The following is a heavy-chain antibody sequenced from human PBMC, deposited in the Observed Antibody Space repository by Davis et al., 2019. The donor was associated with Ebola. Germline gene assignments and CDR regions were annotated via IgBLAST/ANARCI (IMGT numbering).Heavy chain of an antibody. D-gene: IGHD3-10*01. Sequence: GSLRLSCTVPGGSISSYYWSWIRQPPGKGLEWIGYIHDNGDTKSNPSLKSRVTISVDTSKNQFSLKLNSVTAADTAVFYCARSNYGSGSYDSWGQGALVTVSS. CDR2: IHDNGDT. V-gene: IGHV4-59*01. J-gene: IGHJ5*01. CDR1: GGSISSYY. CDR3: ARSNYGSGSYDS.